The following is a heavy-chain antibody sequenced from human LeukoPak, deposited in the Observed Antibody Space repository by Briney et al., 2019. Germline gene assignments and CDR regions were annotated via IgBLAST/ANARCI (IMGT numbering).Heavy chain of an antibody. CDR1: GFTFSTYG. Sequence: GGSLRLSCAASGFTFSTYGMSWVRQAPGKGLEWVSAISSGGSSTFYADSVKGRFTISRDNSKDTLYLQMNSLRPEDTAVYYCAKDHYDSSGYYYEAFDYWGQGTLVTVSS. J-gene: IGHJ4*02. CDR2: ISSGGSST. D-gene: IGHD3-22*01. V-gene: IGHV3-23*01. CDR3: AKDHYDSSGYYYEAFDY.